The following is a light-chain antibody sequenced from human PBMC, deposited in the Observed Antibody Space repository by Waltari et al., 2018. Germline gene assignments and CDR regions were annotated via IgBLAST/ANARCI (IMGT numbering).Light chain of an antibody. CDR2: DAS. J-gene: IGKJ4*01. CDR1: QSVSSY. CDR3: QQRSNWPLT. V-gene: IGKV3-11*01. Sequence: EIVLTQSPATLSLSPGDRATLSCRASQSVSSYLAWYQQQPGQAPKLLIYDASNRATGIPARFSGSGSGTDFTLTISSLEPEDFAVYYCQQRSNWPLTFGGGTKVEI.